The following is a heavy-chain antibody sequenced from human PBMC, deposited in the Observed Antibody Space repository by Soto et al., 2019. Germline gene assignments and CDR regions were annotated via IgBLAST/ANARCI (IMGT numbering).Heavy chain of an antibody. D-gene: IGHD3-10*01. CDR2: ISYDGSNK. Sequence: QVQLVESGGGMVQPGRSLRLSCAASGFTFSSYGMHWVRQAPGKGLEWVAVISYDGSNKYYADSVKGRFTISRDNSKNTLYLQMNSLRAEDTAVYYCGRSMVRGVMMQVDYWGQGTLVTVSS. CDR3: GRSMVRGVMMQVDY. J-gene: IGHJ4*02. V-gene: IGHV3-30*03. CDR1: GFTFSSYG.